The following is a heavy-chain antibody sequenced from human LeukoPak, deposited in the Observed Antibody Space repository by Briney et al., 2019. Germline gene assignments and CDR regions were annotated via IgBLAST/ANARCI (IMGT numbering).Heavy chain of an antibody. CDR3: ARGRPGDYFDC. D-gene: IGHD6-25*01. V-gene: IGHV1-2*02. CDR2: INPNSGGT. CDR1: AYTFTFYF. Sequence: ASVTVSFTSSAYTFTFYFMHWVRLAPGQGLEWMGCINPNSGGTSYLQNFQGRVTMTRDTSISTAYMDLRRLRSDDTAVYYCARGRPGDYFDCWGQGTLVTVSS. J-gene: IGHJ4*02.